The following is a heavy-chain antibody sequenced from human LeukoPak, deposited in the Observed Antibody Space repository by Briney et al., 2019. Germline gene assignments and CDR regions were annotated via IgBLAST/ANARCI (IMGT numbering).Heavy chain of an antibody. CDR3: ARDAGSGYFDY. V-gene: IGHV3-48*02. Sequence: GGSLRLSCAASGFTFGTYAMNWVRQAPGKGLEWVSYISSSSSTIYFPDSVKGRFTISRDNAKNFLYLQMNGLRDEDTAVYYCARDAGSGYFDYWGQGTLVTVSS. D-gene: IGHD6-19*01. CDR2: ISSSSSTI. CDR1: GFTFGTYA. J-gene: IGHJ4*02.